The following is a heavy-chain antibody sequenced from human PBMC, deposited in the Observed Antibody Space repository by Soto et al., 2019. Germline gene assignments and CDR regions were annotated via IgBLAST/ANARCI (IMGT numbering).Heavy chain of an antibody. D-gene: IGHD3-3*01. CDR3: ARGHGVIIGAIGV. CDR2: TSSYNIDT. V-gene: IGHV1-18*01. CDR1: GYRFETYA. Sequence: ASVKVSCKSSGYRFETYAMNWVRQAPVQGLEWMGCTSSYNIDTFYADKFQDRVSMTTDTSKGTAYMELRSLSSDDTAVYYCARGHGVIIGAIGVWRQGPAVSVS. J-gene: IGHJ6*01.